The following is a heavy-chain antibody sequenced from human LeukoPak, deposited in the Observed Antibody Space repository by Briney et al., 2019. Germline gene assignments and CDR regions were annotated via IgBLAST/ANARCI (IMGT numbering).Heavy chain of an antibody. CDR3: ARVGKIFGVVDY. CDR1: GGSISSGGYY. J-gene: IGHJ4*02. Sequence: SQTLSLTCTVSGGSISSGGYYWSWIRQHPGKGLEWIGYIYYSGSTYYNPSLKSRVTISVDTSKNQFSLKLSSVTAADTAVYYCARVGKIFGVVDYWGQGTLVTVSS. V-gene: IGHV4-31*03. CDR2: IYYSGST. D-gene: IGHD3-3*01.